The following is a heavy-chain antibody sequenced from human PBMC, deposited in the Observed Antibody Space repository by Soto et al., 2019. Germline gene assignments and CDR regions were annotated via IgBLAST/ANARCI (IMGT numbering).Heavy chain of an antibody. CDR3: ARRAHMSRRGETFSYYYYGMDV. J-gene: IGHJ6*02. D-gene: IGHD3-16*01. V-gene: IGHV5-51*01. CDR2: IYPGDSDT. Sequence: GESLKISCKGSGYRFTNYWIGWVRQMPGKGLEWVGIIYPGDSDTQYSPSFQGHVTISADKSINTAYLQWNSLQASDTAIYYCARRAHMSRRGETFSYYYYGMDVWGQGATVTVSS. CDR1: GYRFTNYW.